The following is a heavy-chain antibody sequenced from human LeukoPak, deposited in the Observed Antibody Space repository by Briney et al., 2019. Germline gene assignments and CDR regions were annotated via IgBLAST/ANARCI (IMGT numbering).Heavy chain of an antibody. D-gene: IGHD5-18*01. V-gene: IGHV1-8*01. J-gene: IGHJ4*02. CDR3: VRVFTYGYPLDY. CDR1: GYTFTSYD. CDR2: MNPANGNT. Sequence: ASVKVSCKASGYTFTSYDINWVRQVTGQGLEWMGWMNPANGNTGYAQKFQGRVTMTRDTSISTAYMDLSSLISEDTAVYYCVRVFTYGYPLDYWGQGTLVTVSS.